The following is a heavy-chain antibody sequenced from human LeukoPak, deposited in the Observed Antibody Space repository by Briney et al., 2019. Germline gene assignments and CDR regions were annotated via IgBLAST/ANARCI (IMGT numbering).Heavy chain of an antibody. J-gene: IGHJ4*02. CDR3: AKGAAGFGEL. CDR1: GGFISGYY. Sequence: SETLSLTCAVYGGFISGYYWTWIRQPPGKGLEWIGEINHSGSTNYNPSLKSRVTISVNTSKHQFSLKLSSVTAADTAVYYCAKGAAGFGELWGQGTLVTVSS. V-gene: IGHV4-34*01. CDR2: INHSGST. D-gene: IGHD3-10*01.